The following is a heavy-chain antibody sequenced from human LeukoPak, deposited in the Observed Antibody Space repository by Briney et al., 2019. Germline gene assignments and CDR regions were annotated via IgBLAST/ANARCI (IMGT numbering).Heavy chain of an antibody. V-gene: IGHV4-38-2*02. Sequence: SETLSLTCTVSGYSISSGYYGGCIRQPPGEGLVWIGSIYHSGSTYYNPSLKSRVTISVDTTKKQFSLKLSSVTAADTAVYYGARASTHDDFWSGYYSFDYWGQGTLVTVSS. J-gene: IGHJ4*02. CDR2: IYHSGST. CDR1: GYSISSGYY. D-gene: IGHD3-3*01. CDR3: ARASTHDDFWSGYYSFDY.